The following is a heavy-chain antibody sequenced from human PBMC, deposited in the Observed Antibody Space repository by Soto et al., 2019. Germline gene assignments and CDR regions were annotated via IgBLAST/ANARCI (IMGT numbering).Heavy chain of an antibody. V-gene: IGHV3-30*18. D-gene: IGHD6-19*01. CDR1: GFTFSDYA. Sequence: VQLVESGGGVVQPGRSLRLSCAASGFTFSDYAMHWVRQAPGKGLEWVAVVSHDGRNTHYADSVKGRFTISRDSSKNTVSLEMTSLIAEDTAFYYCSKGGRQWLVTSDFNYCGQGALVTVSS. J-gene: IGHJ4*02. CDR3: SKGGRQWLVTSDFNY. CDR2: VSHDGRNT.